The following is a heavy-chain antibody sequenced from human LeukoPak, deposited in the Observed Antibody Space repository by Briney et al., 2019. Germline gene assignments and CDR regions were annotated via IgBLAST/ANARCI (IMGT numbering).Heavy chain of an antibody. CDR2: IKQDGSEK. CDR3: AGMPRGPDV. D-gene: IGHD2-2*01. CDR1: GLTFSSYW. V-gene: IGHV3-7*01. Sequence: GGSLGLSCAASGLTFSSYWMLWVRQAPGKGLEWVASIKQDGSEKYYVDSMKGRFTISRDNAENSLYLQMTSLRVEDTAVYYCAGMPRGPDVWGKGTTVTVSS. J-gene: IGHJ6*04.